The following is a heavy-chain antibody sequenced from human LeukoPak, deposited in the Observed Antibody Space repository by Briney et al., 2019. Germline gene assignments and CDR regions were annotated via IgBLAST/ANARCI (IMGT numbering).Heavy chain of an antibody. J-gene: IGHJ1*01. V-gene: IGHV3-21*01. D-gene: IGHD3-22*01. CDR3: ARKWLYYYDSSGYYYGSEYFQH. Sequence: GGSLRLSCAASGFTFSNYSMNWVRQAPGKGLEWVSSISSSSSYIYYADSVKGRFTISRDNAKNSLYLQMNSLRAEDTAVYYCARKWLYYYDSSGYYYGSEYFQHWGQGTLVTVSS. CDR2: ISSSSSYI. CDR1: GFTFSNYS.